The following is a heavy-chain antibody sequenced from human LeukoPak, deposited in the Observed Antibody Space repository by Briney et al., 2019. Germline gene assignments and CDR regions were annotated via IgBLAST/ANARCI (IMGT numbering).Heavy chain of an antibody. V-gene: IGHV3-11*01. Sequence: NPGGSLRLSCAASGFTFSDYYMSWIRQAPGKGLEWVSYISSSGSTIYYADSVKGRFTISRDDAKNSLYLQMNSLRAEDTAVYYCARVNDFWSGSQVWFDPWGQGTLVTVSS. J-gene: IGHJ5*02. CDR1: GFTFSDYY. CDR3: ARVNDFWSGSQVWFDP. D-gene: IGHD3-3*01. CDR2: ISSSGSTI.